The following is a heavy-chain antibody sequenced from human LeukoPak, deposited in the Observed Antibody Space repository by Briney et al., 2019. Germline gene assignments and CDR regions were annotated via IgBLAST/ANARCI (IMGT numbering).Heavy chain of an antibody. Sequence: GGSLRLSCAASGFTVSSNYMSWVRQAPGKGLEWVSAISGSGGSTHYADSVKGRFTISRDNSKNTLYLQMNSLRAEDTAVYYCARGLLDRYYFDYWGQGTLVTVSS. CDR3: ARGLLDRYYFDY. CDR2: ISGSGGST. CDR1: GFTVSSNY. J-gene: IGHJ4*02. D-gene: IGHD1-1*01. V-gene: IGHV3-23*01.